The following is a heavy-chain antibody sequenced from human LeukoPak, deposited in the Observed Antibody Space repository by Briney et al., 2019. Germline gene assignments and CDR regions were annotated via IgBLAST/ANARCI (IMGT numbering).Heavy chain of an antibody. Sequence: GASVKVSCKASGYTFTSYGISWVRQAPGQGLEWMGWISAYNGNTNYAQKLQGRVTMTTDTSTSTAYMELRSLRSDDTAVYYCARDPYYYDGSGYLRTWFDPWGQGTLVTVSS. D-gene: IGHD3-22*01. CDR1: GYTFTSYG. CDR3: ARDPYYYDGSGYLRTWFDP. CDR2: ISAYNGNT. V-gene: IGHV1-18*01. J-gene: IGHJ5*02.